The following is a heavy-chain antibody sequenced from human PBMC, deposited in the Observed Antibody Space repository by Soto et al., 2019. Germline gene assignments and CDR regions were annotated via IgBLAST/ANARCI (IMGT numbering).Heavy chain of an antibody. Sequence: PGGSLRLSCAASGFTFRNYNMNWVRQAPGKGLEWVSHISIGGSTIDYADSVKGRFTISRDNAENSLYLQMNSLRAEDTAVYYWARELCSGSYYQVDYWGQGTLVTVCS. D-gene: IGHD3-10*01. CDR2: ISIGGSTI. CDR1: GFTFRNYN. V-gene: IGHV3-48*01. J-gene: IGHJ4*02. CDR3: ARELCSGSYYQVDY.